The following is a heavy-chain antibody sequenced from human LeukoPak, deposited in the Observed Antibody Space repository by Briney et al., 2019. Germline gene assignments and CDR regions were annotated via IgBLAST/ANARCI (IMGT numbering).Heavy chain of an antibody. J-gene: IGHJ4*02. V-gene: IGHV3-48*04. D-gene: IGHD3-10*01. CDR2: TSSSVSAI. Sequence: PGRTLRLSCAASGFTFNSYGMNWARQAPGKGLDWVEYTSSSVSAIDYGVSGKSRFTKSRENGKTSLYLQLKSMRAEEMAIYYCARKETRVPDYWGQGTLVTASS. CDR1: GFTFNSYG. CDR3: ARKETRVPDY.